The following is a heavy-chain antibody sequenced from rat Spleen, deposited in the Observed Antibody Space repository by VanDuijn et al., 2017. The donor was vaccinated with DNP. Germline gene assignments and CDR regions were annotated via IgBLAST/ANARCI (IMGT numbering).Heavy chain of an antibody. CDR2: IIYDGSRT. V-gene: IGHV5S10*01. Sequence: EVQLVESGGGLVQPGRSLKLSCAVSGFTFSDFNMAWVRQAPKRGLEWVATIIYDGSRTYYRDSVRGRITISRDNAKSTLYLQMDSLRSEDTATYYCITRTGGYWGQGVMVTVSS. CDR3: ITRTGGY. J-gene: IGHJ2*01. D-gene: IGHD4-2*01. CDR1: GFTFSDFN.